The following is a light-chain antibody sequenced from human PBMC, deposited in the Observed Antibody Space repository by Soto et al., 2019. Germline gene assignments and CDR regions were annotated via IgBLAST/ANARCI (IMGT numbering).Light chain of an antibody. Sequence: QSALTQPASVSGSPGQSITISCTGTSSDVGSYNLVSWYQQHPGKAPKLMIYEGSKRPSGVSTRFSGSKSGNTASLTISGLQAEDEADYYCCSYAGSSTHLVFGRGPKVTVL. V-gene: IGLV2-23*01. J-gene: IGLJ2*01. CDR2: EGS. CDR1: SSDVGSYNL. CDR3: CSYAGSSTHLV.